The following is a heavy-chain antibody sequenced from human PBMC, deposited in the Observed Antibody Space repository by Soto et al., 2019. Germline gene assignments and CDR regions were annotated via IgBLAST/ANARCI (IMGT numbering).Heavy chain of an antibody. V-gene: IGHV1-69*08. Sequence: QVQLVQSGAEVKKPGSSVKVSCKASGGTFSSYTISWVRQAPGQGLEWMGRIIPILGIANYAQKFQGRVTXXAXKLXSTAYMELSSLRSEDTAVYYCARDPLVGATGGFDYWGQGTLVTVSS. CDR3: ARDPLVGATGGFDY. D-gene: IGHD1-26*01. CDR1: GGTFSSYT. J-gene: IGHJ4*02. CDR2: IIPILGIA.